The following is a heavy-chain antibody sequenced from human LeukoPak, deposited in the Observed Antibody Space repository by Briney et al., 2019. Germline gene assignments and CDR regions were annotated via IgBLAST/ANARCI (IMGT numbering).Heavy chain of an antibody. J-gene: IGHJ6*02. CDR3: ARVDSTGWLIYGMDV. V-gene: IGHV3-30-3*01. CDR1: GFTLSNYW. CDR2: ISYNGGNK. Sequence: GGSLRLSCAASGFTLSNYWIHWVRQAPGKGLEWVAVISYNGGNKFYADSVKGRFTIFRDNSKNTLSLQMNSLRTEDTAVYFCARVDSTGWLIYGMDVWGQGTTVTVSS. D-gene: IGHD6-19*01.